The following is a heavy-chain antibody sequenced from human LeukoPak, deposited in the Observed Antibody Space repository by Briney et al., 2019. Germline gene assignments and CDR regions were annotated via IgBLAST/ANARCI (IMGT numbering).Heavy chain of an antibody. CDR2: IIPIFGKI. J-gene: IGHJ3*02. Sequence: ASVKVSCKASGGSLRNYAISWVRQAPGQGLEWMGDIIPIFGKINYAQKFQGRVTITADESTNIAYMELSSLTSEDTAIYYCGTRPTGDAFDIWGQGTMVTVSS. D-gene: IGHD4-17*01. CDR3: GTRPTGDAFDI. CDR1: GGSLRNYA. V-gene: IGHV1-69*13.